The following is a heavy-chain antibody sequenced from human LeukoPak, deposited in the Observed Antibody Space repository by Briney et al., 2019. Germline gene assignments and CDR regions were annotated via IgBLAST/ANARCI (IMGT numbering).Heavy chain of an antibody. Sequence: GASVKVSCKASGYTITNNYMHWVRQAPGQGLEWMGVINPSGTGTSYAQKFQGRITMSRDTSTSTVYMELSSLRSDDTAVYYCARDRGPVPAARAYYMDVWGKGTTVTVSS. CDR1: GYTITNNY. J-gene: IGHJ6*03. CDR2: INPSGTGT. CDR3: ARDRGPVPAARAYYMDV. D-gene: IGHD2-2*01. V-gene: IGHV1-46*01.